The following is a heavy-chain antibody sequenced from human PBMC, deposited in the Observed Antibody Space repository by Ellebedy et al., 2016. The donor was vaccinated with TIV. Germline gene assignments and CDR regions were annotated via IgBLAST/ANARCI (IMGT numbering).Heavy chain of an antibody. CDR2: FSDST. D-gene: IGHD2-21*02. CDR1: GFIFSDYA. J-gene: IGHJ5*02. Sequence: GESLKISCAAPGFIFSDYAMTWVRQAPGKGLKWVSHFSDSTYYADSVKGRFTISRDNSNNILYLQMNSLRADDSAIYYCGRDAVTGNGRWDWLDPWGRGSLVTVSS. CDR3: GRDAVTGNGRWDWLDP. V-gene: IGHV3-23*01.